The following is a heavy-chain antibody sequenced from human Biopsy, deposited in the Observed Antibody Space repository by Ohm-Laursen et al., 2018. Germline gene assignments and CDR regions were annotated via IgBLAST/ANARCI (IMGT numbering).Heavy chain of an antibody. V-gene: IGHV3-66*01. Sequence: SLRLSCAASGFTVYNNYMTWVRQAPGKGLEWVSLIYSGGATRYADSVKGRFTISRASSKNTLYLQMNSLRVEDTAVYYCARAPAGVATKGRGQGTLVTVSS. CDR1: GFTVYNNY. D-gene: IGHD5-24*01. CDR2: IYSGGAT. CDR3: ARAPAGVATKG. J-gene: IGHJ4*02.